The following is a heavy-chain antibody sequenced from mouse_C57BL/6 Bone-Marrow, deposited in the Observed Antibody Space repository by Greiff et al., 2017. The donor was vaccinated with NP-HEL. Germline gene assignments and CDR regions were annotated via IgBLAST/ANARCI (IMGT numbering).Heavy chain of an antibody. CDR2: IRSKSNNYAT. CDR3: VRPSYYAFYAMDY. Sequence: EVQGVESGGGLVQPKGSLKLSCAASGFSFNTYAMNWVRQAPGKGLEWVARIRSKSNNYATYYADSVKDRFTISRDDSESMLYLQMNNLKTEDTAMYYCVRPSYYAFYAMDYWGQGTSVTVSS. V-gene: IGHV10-1*01. J-gene: IGHJ4*01. D-gene: IGHD1-1*02. CDR1: GFSFNTYA.